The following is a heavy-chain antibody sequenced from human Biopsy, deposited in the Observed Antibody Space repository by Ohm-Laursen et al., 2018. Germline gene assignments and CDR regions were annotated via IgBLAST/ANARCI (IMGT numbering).Heavy chain of an antibody. CDR3: TRDVKRYCSGSSCYTGYFGMDV. V-gene: IGHV4-59*01. J-gene: IGHJ6*02. D-gene: IGHD2-2*01. Sequence: SETLSLTCTVSGGSISSYYWSRIRQPPGKGLEWIGNVYYSGTTNYNPSLKSRVTVSIDTSKNQFSLKLTSVTAADTAVYFCTRDVKRYCSGSSCYTGYFGMDVWGQGTTVTVSS. CDR1: GGSISSYY. CDR2: VYYSGTT.